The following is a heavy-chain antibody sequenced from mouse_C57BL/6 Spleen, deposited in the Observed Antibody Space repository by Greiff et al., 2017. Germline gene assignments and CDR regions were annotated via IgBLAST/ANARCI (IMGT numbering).Heavy chain of an antibody. CDR2: ISDGGSYT. D-gene: IGHD2-4*01. CDR1: GFTFSSYA. Sequence: EVKLEESGGGLVKPGGSLTLSCAASGFTFSSYAMSWVRQTPEKRLEWVATISDGGSYTYYPDNVKGRFTISRDNAKNTLYLQMSHLKSEDTAMYYGARVRLRRGYAMDYWGQGTSVTVSS. CDR3: ARVRLRRGYAMDY. V-gene: IGHV5-4*03. J-gene: IGHJ4*01.